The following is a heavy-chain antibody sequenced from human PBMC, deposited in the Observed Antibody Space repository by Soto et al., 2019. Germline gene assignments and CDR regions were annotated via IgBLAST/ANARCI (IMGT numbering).Heavy chain of an antibody. CDR3: ARGVTAGVDY. CDR2: MQPSSGRT. D-gene: IGHD1-26*01. V-gene: IGHV1-8*01. CDR1: GYSFTSLD. Sequence: QVQLVQSGAEVREPGASVKVSCKASGYSFTSLDINWVRQTTGQGLEWMGWMQPSSGRTGYAQKFQGRVTMTRDTSIITAYMELSSLTSDDTAFYYCARGVTAGVDYWGQVTLVTVSS. J-gene: IGHJ4*02.